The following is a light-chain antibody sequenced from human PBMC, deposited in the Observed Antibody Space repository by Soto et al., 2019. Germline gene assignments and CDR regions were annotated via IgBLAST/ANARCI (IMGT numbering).Light chain of an antibody. J-gene: IGLJ2*01. CDR3: QSWDTSLSGSV. CDR2: GNT. Sequence: QSVLTQPPSVSGAPGQRVTISCTGSSSNIGAGSDVNWYQQLPGTAPKLLSYGNTTRPSGVPDRFSGSKSGTAGSRAISGLQTEYEAEYYCQSWDTSLSGSVFGGGTKLTVL. V-gene: IGLV1-40*01. CDR1: SSNIGAGSD.